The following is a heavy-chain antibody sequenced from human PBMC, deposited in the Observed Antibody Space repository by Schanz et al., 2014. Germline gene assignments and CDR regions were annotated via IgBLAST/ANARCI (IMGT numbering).Heavy chain of an antibody. V-gene: IGHV4-4*02. CDR2: VYHSGTA. J-gene: IGHJ4*02. D-gene: IGHD3-10*01. CDR1: GGSIGSSNW. CDR3: ARLDGFGY. Sequence: QVQLQESGPGLVKASGTLSLTCAVSGGSIGSSNWWSWVRQPPGKGVEWIGEVYHSGTANYNPSLKSRVARSVDTSKSHFALNLTSVTAADTSVYYCARLDGFGYWGQGTLVTVSS.